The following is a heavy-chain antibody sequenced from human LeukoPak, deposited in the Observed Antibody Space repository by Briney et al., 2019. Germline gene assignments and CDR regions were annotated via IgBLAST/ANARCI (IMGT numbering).Heavy chain of an antibody. J-gene: IGHJ3*02. V-gene: IGHV4-39*07. CDR1: GGSISSSSYY. D-gene: IGHD2/OR15-2a*01. Sequence: PSETLSLTCTVSGGSISSSSYYWGWIRQPPGKGLEWIGSIYYRGSTYYNPSLKSRVTISVDTATNQFSLKLRSVTAADTAVYYCARDFSAAFDIWGQGTMVTVSS. CDR2: IYYRGST. CDR3: ARDFSAAFDI.